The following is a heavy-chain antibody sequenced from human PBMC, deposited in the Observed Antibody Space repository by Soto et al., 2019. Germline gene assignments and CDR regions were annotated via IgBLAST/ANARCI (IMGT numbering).Heavy chain of an antibody. V-gene: IGHV3-21*01. Sequence: EVQLVESGGGLVKPGGSLRLSCAASGFTFSTYSXNXXXXXXXXXXXXXXSISSSSSYIYYADSVKGRFTISRDNAKXXXXXXXXXXXXXXXXXXXXXXXXXXXXXXXXXGMDVWGQGTTVTVSS. CDR1: GFTFSTYS. J-gene: IGHJ6*02. CDR3: XXXXXXXXXXXXXGMDV. CDR2: ISSSSSYI.